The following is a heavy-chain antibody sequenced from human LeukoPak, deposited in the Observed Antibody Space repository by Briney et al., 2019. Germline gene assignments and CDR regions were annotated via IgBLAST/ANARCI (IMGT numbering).Heavy chain of an antibody. CDR1: GDSISTYY. J-gene: IGHJ4*02. D-gene: IGHD6-13*01. Sequence: SETLSLTCTVSGDSISTYYWSWIRQPPGKGLEWIGSIYYSGSTYYNPSLKSRVTISVDTSKNQFSLKLSSVTAADTAVYYCASGAYSSSWYVQDYWGQGTLVTVSS. CDR3: ASGAYSSSWYVQDY. CDR2: IYYSGST. V-gene: IGHV4-59*12.